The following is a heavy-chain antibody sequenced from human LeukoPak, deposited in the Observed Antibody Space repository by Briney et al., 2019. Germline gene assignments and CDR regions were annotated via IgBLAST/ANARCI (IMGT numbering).Heavy chain of an antibody. V-gene: IGHV3-23*01. CDR3: AKAGGVLYDFWSGYSPSPFDI. J-gene: IGHJ3*02. D-gene: IGHD3-3*01. CDR2: ISGSGGST. Sequence: PGGSLRLSCAASGFTFSSYAMSWVRQAPGKWLEWVSAISGSGGSTYYADSVKGRFTISRDNSKNTLYLQMNSLRAEDTAVYYCAKAGGVLYDFWSGYSPSPFDIWGQGTMVTVSS. CDR1: GFTFSSYA.